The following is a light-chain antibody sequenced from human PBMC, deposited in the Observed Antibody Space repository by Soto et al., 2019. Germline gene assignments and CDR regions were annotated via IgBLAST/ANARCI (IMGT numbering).Light chain of an antibody. J-gene: IGKJ1*01. CDR3: QQYGSSPWT. CDR1: QSVSRSY. V-gene: IGKV3-20*01. CDR2: GAS. Sequence: EIMLTQSPCTLSFSPGERATLSCRASQSVSRSYLAWYQQKPGQAPRLLIYGASSRATGIPDRFSGSGSGTDFTLTISRLEPEDFAVYYCQQYGSSPWTFGQGTKVDI.